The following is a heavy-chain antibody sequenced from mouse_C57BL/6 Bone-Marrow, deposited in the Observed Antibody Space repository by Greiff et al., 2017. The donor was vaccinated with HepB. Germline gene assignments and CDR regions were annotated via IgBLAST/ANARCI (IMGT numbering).Heavy chain of an antibody. CDR3: ARRIYYYGSSYVDY. CDR2: FHPYNDDT. CDR1: GYTFTTYP. J-gene: IGHJ2*01. V-gene: IGHV1-47*01. D-gene: IGHD1-1*01. Sequence: VKLQESGAELVKPGASVKMSCTASGYTFTTYPIEWMKQNHGKSLEWIGNFHPYNDDTKYNEKFKGKATLTVEKSSSTVYLELSRLTSDDSAVYYCARRIYYYGSSYVDYWGQGTTLTVSS.